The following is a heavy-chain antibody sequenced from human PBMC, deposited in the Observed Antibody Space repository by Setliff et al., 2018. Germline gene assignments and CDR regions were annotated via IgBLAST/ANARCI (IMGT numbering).Heavy chain of an antibody. CDR1: GYTFTSYA. CDR3: ARDRKGSSGYDSPSYLDH. J-gene: IGHJ4*02. V-gene: IGHV1-3*01. D-gene: IGHD5-12*01. Sequence: GASVKVSCKASGYTFTSYAMHWVRQAPGQRLEWMGWINAGNGNTKYSQKFQGRVTITRDTSASTAYMELSSLRSEDTAVYYCARDRKGSSGYDSPSYLDHWGPGTLVTVSS. CDR2: INAGNGNT.